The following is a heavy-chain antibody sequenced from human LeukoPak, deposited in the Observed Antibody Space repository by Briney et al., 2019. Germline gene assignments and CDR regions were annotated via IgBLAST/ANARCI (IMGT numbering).Heavy chain of an antibody. CDR3: ARVLPGTFWSGYAHNWFDP. D-gene: IGHD3-3*01. CDR2: IYYSGST. CDR1: GGSISSYY. V-gene: IGHV4-59*01. Sequence: SETLSLTCSVAGGSISSYYWSWIRQPPGKGLEWIGYIYYSGSTNYNASPKSRVTITVGTSNNQFSLKLSSVTAADTAVYYCARVLPGTFWSGYAHNWFDPWGQGTLVTVSS. J-gene: IGHJ5*02.